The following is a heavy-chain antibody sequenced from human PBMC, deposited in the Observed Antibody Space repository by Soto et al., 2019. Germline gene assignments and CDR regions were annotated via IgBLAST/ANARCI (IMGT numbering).Heavy chain of an antibody. CDR3: ARYIFGQGFKA. Sequence: QVQLVQPGTEVRKPGASVKVSCETSGDTFTNFDLNWVRQASGQGLGWIGWMRADSGHSGHARKFQGRVSMTRDTSRRTAYMELSSLRAEDTAVYYCARYIFGQGFKAWGQGTLVFVSS. J-gene: IGHJ5*02. CDR2: MRADSGHS. V-gene: IGHV1-8*01. CDR1: GDTFTNFD. D-gene: IGHD3-3*02.